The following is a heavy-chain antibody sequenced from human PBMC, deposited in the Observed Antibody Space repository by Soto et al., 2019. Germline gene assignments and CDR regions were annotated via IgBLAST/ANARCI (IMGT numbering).Heavy chain of an antibody. J-gene: IGHJ5*02. CDR2: INHSGST. CDR1: GGSFSGYY. CDR3: ARGHGGSGSYYNGGYNWFDP. D-gene: IGHD3-10*01. Sequence: SETLSLTCAVYGGSFSGYYWSWIRQPPGKGLEWIGEINHSGSTNYNPSLKSRVTISVDTSKNQFSLKLSSVTAADTAVYYCARGHGGSGSYYNGGYNWFDPCGQRTLVTVSS. V-gene: IGHV4-34*01.